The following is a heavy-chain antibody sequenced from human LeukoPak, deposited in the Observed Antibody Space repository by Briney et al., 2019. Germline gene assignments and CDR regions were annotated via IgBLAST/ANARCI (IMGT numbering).Heavy chain of an antibody. J-gene: IGHJ4*02. V-gene: IGHV3-48*01. D-gene: IGHD6-13*01. CDR2: ISSSSSTI. CDR3: AVGIIAAAGTLDY. Sequence: GGSLRLSCAASGFTFSSYSMNWVRQAPGKGLEWVSYISSSSSTIYYADSVKGRFTISRDNAENSLYLQMNSLRAEDTAVYYCAVGIIAAAGTLDYWGQGTLVTVSS. CDR1: GFTFSSYS.